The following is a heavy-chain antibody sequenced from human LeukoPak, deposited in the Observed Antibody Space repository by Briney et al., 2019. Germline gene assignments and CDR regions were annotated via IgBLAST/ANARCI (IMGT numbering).Heavy chain of an antibody. CDR3: ARVGNGYVMDY. D-gene: IGHD5-12*01. Sequence: GGSLRLSCAAPGFTFSRYWMSWVRQAPGKGLEWVANIKQDGSEKYYVDSVKGRFTISRDNAKNSLYQQMNSLRAEDTAVYYCARVGNGYVMDYWGQGTLVTVSS. CDR2: IKQDGSEK. V-gene: IGHV3-7*01. CDR1: GFTFSRYW. J-gene: IGHJ4*02.